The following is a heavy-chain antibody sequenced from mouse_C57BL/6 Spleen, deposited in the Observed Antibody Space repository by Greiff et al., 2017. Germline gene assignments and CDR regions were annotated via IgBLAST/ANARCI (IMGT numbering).Heavy chain of an antibody. CDR1: GFNFKDYY. Sequence: VQRLQSGAELVRPGASVKLSCTASGFNFKDYYMHWVKQRPEQGLEWIGWIDPENGDTEYASKFKGKATITADTSSNTAYLQLSSLTSEDAAVYYCTTVGYGSFYAMGYWGQGATVTV. V-gene: IGHV14-4*01. D-gene: IGHD1-1*01. J-gene: IGHJ4*01. CDR3: TTVGYGSFYAMGY. CDR2: IDPENGDT.